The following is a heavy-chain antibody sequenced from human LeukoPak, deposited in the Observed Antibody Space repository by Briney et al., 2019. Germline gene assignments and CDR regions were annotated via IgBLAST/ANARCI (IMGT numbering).Heavy chain of an antibody. CDR1: GFTFSSYA. CDR3: ARDHIVATIALDY. CDR2: ISYDGSNK. D-gene: IGHD5-12*01. V-gene: IGHV3-30*04. J-gene: IGHJ4*02. Sequence: GRSLRLSCAASGFTFSSYAMHWGRQAPGKGLEWVAVISYDGSNKYYADSVKGRFTISRDNSKNTLYLQMNSLRAEDTAVYYCARDHIVATIALDYWGQGTLVTVSS.